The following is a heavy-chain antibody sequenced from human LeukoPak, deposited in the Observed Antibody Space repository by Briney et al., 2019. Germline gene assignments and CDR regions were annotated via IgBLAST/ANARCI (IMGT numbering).Heavy chain of an antibody. CDR1: GGSFSGYY. J-gene: IGHJ4*02. CDR2: INHSGST. CDR3: AGAKQQLVRKALNYFGY. Sequence: PSETLSLTCAVYGGSFSGYYWSWIRQPPGKGLEGIGEINHSGSTNYNPSLKSRVTISVDTSKNQFSLKLSSVTAADTAVYYCAGAKQQLVRKALNYFGYWGQGTLVTVSS. D-gene: IGHD6-13*01. V-gene: IGHV4-34*01.